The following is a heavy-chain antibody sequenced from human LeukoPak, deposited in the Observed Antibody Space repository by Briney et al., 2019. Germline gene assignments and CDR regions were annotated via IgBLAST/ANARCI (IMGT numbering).Heavy chain of an antibody. CDR1: GFTFNNYA. V-gene: IGHV3-48*01. Sequence: GGSLRLSCSASGFTFNNYAMTWVRQAPGKGLEWVSHISSVSSTIYYADSVKGRFTTSRDNAKNSLYLQMNSLRAEDTAVYYCAKFAAARSFDSWGQGTLVTVSS. J-gene: IGHJ4*02. D-gene: IGHD6-13*01. CDR2: ISSVSSTI. CDR3: AKFAAARSFDS.